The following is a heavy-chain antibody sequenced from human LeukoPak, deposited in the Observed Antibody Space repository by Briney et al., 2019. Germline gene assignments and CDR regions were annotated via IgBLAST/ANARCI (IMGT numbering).Heavy chain of an antibody. CDR1: GGSINGHY. J-gene: IGHJ3*02. Sequence: PSETLSLTCTVSGGSINGHYWSWIRQPPGKGLEWIGYISYSGSTNYNPSLKSRVTISIDTSKNQFSLKLRSVTAADTAIYYCARQGYDILTGYIDAFDIWGQGTMVTVSS. CDR2: ISYSGST. D-gene: IGHD3-9*01. V-gene: IGHV4-59*08. CDR3: ARQGYDILTGYIDAFDI.